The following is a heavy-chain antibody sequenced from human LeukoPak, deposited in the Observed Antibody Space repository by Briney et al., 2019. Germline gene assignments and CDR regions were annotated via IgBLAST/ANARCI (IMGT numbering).Heavy chain of an antibody. V-gene: IGHV3-7*01. J-gene: IGHJ4*02. Sequence: GESLRLSCAPSGFTFSAYSLSWVRQAPGKGLEWVAKIKKDGSEKDYVDSVKGRFTISRDNDKGSLYLQLNSLRVEDTAVYYCARGFQSGDSPVWGQGTLVTASS. D-gene: IGHD2-21*02. CDR1: GFTFSAYS. CDR3: ARGFQSGDSPV. CDR2: IKKDGSEK.